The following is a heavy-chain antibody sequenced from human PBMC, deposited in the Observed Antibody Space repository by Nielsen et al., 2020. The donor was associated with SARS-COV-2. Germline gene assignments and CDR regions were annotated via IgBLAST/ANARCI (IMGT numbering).Heavy chain of an antibody. CDR3: ARVTTVPTGPVDY. CDR2: INPNSGGT. Sequence: ASVKVSCKASGYTFTGYYMHWVRQAPGQGLEWMGRINPNSGGTNYAQKFQGRVTMTRDTSISTAYMELSRLRFDDTAVYYCARVTTVPTGPVDYWGQGTLVTVSS. CDR1: GYTFTGYY. D-gene: IGHD4-17*01. J-gene: IGHJ4*02. V-gene: IGHV1-2*06.